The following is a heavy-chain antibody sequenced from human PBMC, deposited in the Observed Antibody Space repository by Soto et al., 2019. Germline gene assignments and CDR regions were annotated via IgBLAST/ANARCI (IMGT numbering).Heavy chain of an antibody. CDR2: IIPISGTA. CDR1: GGTFSSYA. Sequence: QVQLVQSGAEVKKPGSSVKVSCKASGGTFSSYAISWVRQAPGQGLEWMGGIIPISGTANYALKFQGRVTITADESTSTVYMELSSLRSEDTAVYFCARSQGSSTSLEIYYYYYNGMDVWGQGTTVTVSS. V-gene: IGHV1-69*01. J-gene: IGHJ6*02. CDR3: ARSQGSSTSLEIYYYYYNGMDV. D-gene: IGHD2-2*01.